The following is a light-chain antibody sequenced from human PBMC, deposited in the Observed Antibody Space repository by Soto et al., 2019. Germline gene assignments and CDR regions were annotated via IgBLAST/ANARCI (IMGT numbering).Light chain of an antibody. CDR2: GAS. V-gene: IGKV3-20*01. CDR1: QSVSSSY. J-gene: IGKJ4*01. CDR3: QQYGSSPPLT. Sequence: EVVLTQSPGTLSLSPGERATLSCRASQSVSSSYLGWYQQKPGQAPRLLIYGASSRATGIPDRFSGSGSGTDFTLTISRLEPEDFAVYYCQQYGSSPPLTFGGGTKVAIK.